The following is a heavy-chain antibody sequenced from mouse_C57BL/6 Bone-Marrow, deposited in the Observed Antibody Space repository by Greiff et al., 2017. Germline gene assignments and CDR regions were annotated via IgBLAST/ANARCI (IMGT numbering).Heavy chain of an antibody. J-gene: IGHJ2*01. V-gene: IGHV14-4*01. CDR2: IDPENGDT. D-gene: IGHD1-1*01. CDR1: GFNIKDDY. Sequence: EVQLQQSGAELVRPGASVKLSCTASGFNIKDDYMHWVKQRPEQGLEWIGWIDPENGDTEYASKFQGKATITADTSSTTAYLQLSSLTSEDTAVYYCTSSITTVVDYFDYWGQGTTLTVSS. CDR3: TSSITTVVDYFDY.